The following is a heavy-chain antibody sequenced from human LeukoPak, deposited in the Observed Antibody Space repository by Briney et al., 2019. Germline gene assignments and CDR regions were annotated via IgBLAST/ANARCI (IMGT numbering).Heavy chain of an antibody. Sequence: ASVKVSCKASGYTFTSYDINWVRQATGQGLEWMGWMNPNSGNTGYAQKFQGRVTITRNTSISTAYMELSSLRSEDTAVYYCARGTRHDILTGYYNVGLFDYWGQGTLVTVSS. V-gene: IGHV1-8*03. D-gene: IGHD3-9*01. CDR3: ARGTRHDILTGYYNVGLFDY. J-gene: IGHJ4*02. CDR1: GYTFTSYD. CDR2: MNPNSGNT.